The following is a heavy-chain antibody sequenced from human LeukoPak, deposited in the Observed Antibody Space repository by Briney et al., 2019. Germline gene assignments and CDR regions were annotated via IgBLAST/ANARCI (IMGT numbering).Heavy chain of an antibody. Sequence: GGSLRLSCAASGFTFSSYWMSWVRQAPGKGLEWVANIEQDGSEKYYVDSVKGRFTISRDNAKNSLYLQMNSLRAEDTAVYYCARDLAAAGIYYYYYGMDVWGQGTTVTVSS. D-gene: IGHD6-13*01. CDR1: GFTFSSYW. CDR3: ARDLAAAGIYYYYYGMDV. J-gene: IGHJ6*02. V-gene: IGHV3-7*01. CDR2: IEQDGSEK.